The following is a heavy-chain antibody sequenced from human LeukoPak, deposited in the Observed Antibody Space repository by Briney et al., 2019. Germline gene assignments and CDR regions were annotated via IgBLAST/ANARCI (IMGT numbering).Heavy chain of an antibody. J-gene: IGHJ3*02. V-gene: IGHV1-18*01. CDR3: ARRRITMIVVVRDDAFDI. CDR1: GYTFTSYD. D-gene: IGHD3-22*01. CDR2: ISAYNGNT. Sequence: ASVKVSCKASGYTFTSYDISWVRQAPGQGLEWMGWISAYNGNTNYAQKLQGRVTMTTDTSTSTAYMELRSLRSDDTAVYYCARRRITMIVVVRDDAFDIWGQGTMVTVSS.